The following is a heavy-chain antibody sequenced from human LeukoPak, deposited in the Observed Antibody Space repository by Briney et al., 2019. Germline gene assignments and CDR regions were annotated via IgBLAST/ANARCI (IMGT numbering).Heavy chain of an antibody. CDR3: ARAKSVVVPAGDI. CDR1: GFTFSSYS. V-gene: IGHV3-48*01. J-gene: IGHJ3*02. CDR2: ISSSSSTI. Sequence: GGSLRLSCAASGFTFSSYSMNWVRQAPGKGLEWVSYISSSSSTIYYADSVKGRFTISRDNAKNSLYLQMNSLRAEDTAVYYCARAKSVVVPAGDIWGQSTMVTVSS. D-gene: IGHD2-2*01.